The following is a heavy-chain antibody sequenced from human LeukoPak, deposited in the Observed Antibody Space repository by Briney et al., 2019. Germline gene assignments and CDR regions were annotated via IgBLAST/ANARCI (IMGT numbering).Heavy chain of an antibody. D-gene: IGHD2-2*01. J-gene: IGHJ5*02. CDR2: IYYSGST. Sequence: SETLSLTCTVSGASISSGDYYWSWIRQPPGKGLEWIGSIYYSGSTFHYNPSLKSRVAISIDTSKNQFSLSLSSVTAADTAVYYCASTNCSRSSCFGANGFDPWGQGTLVTVSS. CDR3: ASTNCSRSSCFGANGFDP. CDR1: GASISSGDYY. V-gene: IGHV4-30-4*08.